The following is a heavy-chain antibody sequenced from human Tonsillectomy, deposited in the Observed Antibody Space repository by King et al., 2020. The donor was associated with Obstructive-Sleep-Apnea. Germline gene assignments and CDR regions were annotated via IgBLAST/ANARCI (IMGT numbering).Heavy chain of an antibody. CDR2: ISYDGTNT. CDR1: GFTFSNYA. J-gene: IGHJ4*02. V-gene: IGHV3-30*04. D-gene: IGHD1-26*01. CDR3: ARTTPFDY. Sequence: VQLVESGGGVVQPGRSLRLSCAASGFTFSNYAMHWVRQAPGEGLEWVAVISYDGTNTYYADSVQGRFTISRDNSKNTLNLQVNSLRAEDTALYYCARTTPFDYWGQGTLVTVSS.